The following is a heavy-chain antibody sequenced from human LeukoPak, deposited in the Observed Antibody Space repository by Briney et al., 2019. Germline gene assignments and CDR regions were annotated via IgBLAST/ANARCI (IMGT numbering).Heavy chain of an antibody. J-gene: IGHJ4*02. CDR3: ARGLGTPVYFDY. Sequence: ASVKVSCKASGYTFIDYYIHWVRQAPGQGLEWMGGIIPIFGTANYAQKFQGRVTITTDESASTAYMELSSLRSEDTAVYYCARGLGTPVYFDYWGQGTLVTVSS. V-gene: IGHV1-69*05. CDR2: IIPIFGTA. CDR1: GYTFIDYY. D-gene: IGHD3/OR15-3a*01.